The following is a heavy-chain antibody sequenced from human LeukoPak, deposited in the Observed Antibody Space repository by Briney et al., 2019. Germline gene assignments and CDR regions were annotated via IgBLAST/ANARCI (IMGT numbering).Heavy chain of an antibody. CDR3: ATSDSSGYSTMGY. J-gene: IGHJ4*02. Sequence: KSGGSLRLSCAASGFTFSSYAMSWVRQAPGKGREWSGSLYYSGSTYYNPSLKSRVTISVDTSKNHFSLKLSSVTAADTAVYYCATSDSSGYSTMGYWGQGTLVTVSS. V-gene: IGHV4-39*02. D-gene: IGHD3-22*01. CDR1: GFTFSSYA. CDR2: LYYSGST.